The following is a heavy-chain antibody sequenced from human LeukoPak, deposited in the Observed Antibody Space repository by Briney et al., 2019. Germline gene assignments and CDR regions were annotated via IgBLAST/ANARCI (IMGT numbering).Heavy chain of an antibody. D-gene: IGHD3-22*01. Sequence: ASVKVSCKASGYSFADYYMHWVRQAPGQGLEWMGWISAYNGNTNYAQKLQGRVTMTTDTSTSTAYMELRSLRSDDTAVYYCARDPRLYYYDSSGYHAFDIWGQGTMVTVSS. CDR3: ARDPRLYYYDSSGYHAFDI. V-gene: IGHV1-18*04. CDR2: ISAYNGNT. J-gene: IGHJ3*02. CDR1: GYSFADYY.